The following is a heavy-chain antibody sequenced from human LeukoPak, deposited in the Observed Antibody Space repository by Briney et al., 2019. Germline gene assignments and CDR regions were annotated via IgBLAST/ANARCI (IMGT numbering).Heavy chain of an antibody. CDR1: GFTFSSYE. Sequence: GGSLRLSCAASGFTFSSYEMNWVRQAPGKGLEKVSYISSSGSTIYYADSVKSRFTIARDNAKNSLYLQMNSLRAEDTAVYYCAELGITMIGGVWGKGTTVTISS. V-gene: IGHV3-48*03. J-gene: IGHJ6*04. D-gene: IGHD3-10*02. CDR3: AELGITMIGGV. CDR2: ISSSGSTI.